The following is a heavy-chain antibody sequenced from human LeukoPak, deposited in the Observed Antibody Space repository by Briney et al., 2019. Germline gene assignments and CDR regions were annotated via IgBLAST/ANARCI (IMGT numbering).Heavy chain of an antibody. CDR1: GFTVNTKY. Sequence: GGSLRLSCAASGFTVNTKYMSWVRQGPGTGLEWIAVVYSGGETFYADSVRDRFAVSRDISKNTMYLQMNSLRADDTALYYCVKSTPGPHCGGDGCPPTLTPVDSWGQGTLVTVSS. J-gene: IGHJ5*01. V-gene: IGHV3-53*01. CDR2: VYSGGET. D-gene: IGHD2-21*01. CDR3: VKSTPGPHCGGDGCPPTLTPVDS.